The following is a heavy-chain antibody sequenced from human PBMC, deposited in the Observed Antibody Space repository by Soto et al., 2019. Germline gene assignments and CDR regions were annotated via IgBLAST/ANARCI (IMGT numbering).Heavy chain of an antibody. V-gene: IGHV3-23*01. Sequence: GGSLRLSCAASGFTFSSYAMSWVRQAPGKGLEWVSAISGSGGSTYYADSVKGRFTISRDNSKNTLYLQMNSLRAEDTAVYYCAKERQYYDFWSGYRGFDYWGQGTLVTVSS. CDR2: ISGSGGST. CDR3: AKERQYYDFWSGYRGFDY. D-gene: IGHD3-3*01. CDR1: GFTFSSYA. J-gene: IGHJ4*02.